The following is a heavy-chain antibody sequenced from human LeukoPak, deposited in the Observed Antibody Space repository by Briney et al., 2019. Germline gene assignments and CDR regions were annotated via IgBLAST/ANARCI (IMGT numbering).Heavy chain of an antibody. J-gene: IGHJ4*02. CDR2: MNPNSGNT. V-gene: IGHV1-8*03. CDR1: GYTFTSYD. CDR3: ARGSAPWFGELYLLDY. Sequence: ASVTVSCKASGYTFTSYDINWVRQATGQGLEWMGWMNPNSGNTGYAQKFQGRVTITRNTSISTAYMELSSLRSEDTAVYYCARGSAPWFGELYLLDYWGQGTLVTVSS. D-gene: IGHD3-10*01.